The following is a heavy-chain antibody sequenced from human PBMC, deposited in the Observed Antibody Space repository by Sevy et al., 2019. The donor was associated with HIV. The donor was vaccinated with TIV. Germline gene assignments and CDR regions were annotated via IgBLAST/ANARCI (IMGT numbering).Heavy chain of an antibody. J-gene: IGHJ4*02. D-gene: IGHD3-10*01. CDR2: IGWNSGSV. Sequence: GGSLRLSCAASGFRFEDYGMHWVRRAPGKGLEWVSGIGWNSGSVGYAVSVKGRFTISRDNAKNLLYLQMNSLTSEDTALYYCAKDLLRDGSASYPLDYWGQGTVVTVSS. CDR1: GFRFEDYG. CDR3: AKDLLRDGSASYPLDY. V-gene: IGHV3-9*01.